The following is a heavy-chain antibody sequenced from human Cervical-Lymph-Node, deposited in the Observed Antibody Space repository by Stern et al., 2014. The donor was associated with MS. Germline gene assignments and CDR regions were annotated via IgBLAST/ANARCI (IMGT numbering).Heavy chain of an antibody. Sequence: VQLVESGPGLVKPSQTLSLSCTVSGAPVNSGGFYWTWIRPVPGQGLEWIGCIHHRGATFYNPPLKSRVTISVDTSENQVSLMLSSVTAADTAVYYCAAIGPLMEGAAFDIWGQGTLVTVSS. V-gene: IGHV4-31*03. J-gene: IGHJ3*02. CDR1: GAPVNSGGFY. D-gene: IGHD3-16*01. CDR3: AAIGPLMEGAAFDI. CDR2: IHHRGAT.